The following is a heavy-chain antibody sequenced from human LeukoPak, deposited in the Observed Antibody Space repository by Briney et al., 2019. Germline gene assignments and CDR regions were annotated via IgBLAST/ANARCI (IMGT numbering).Heavy chain of an antibody. J-gene: IGHJ3*02. CDR1: GFTFSNYA. Sequence: GGSLRLSCAASGFTFSNYAMSWVRQAPGKGLEWVSAISGSGGSAYYADSVKGRFTISRDNSKDTLYLQMNSLRAEDTAVYYCARAAGYVFDIWGQGTMVTVSS. D-gene: IGHD3-10*01. CDR3: ARAAGYVFDI. CDR2: ISGSGGSA. V-gene: IGHV3-23*01.